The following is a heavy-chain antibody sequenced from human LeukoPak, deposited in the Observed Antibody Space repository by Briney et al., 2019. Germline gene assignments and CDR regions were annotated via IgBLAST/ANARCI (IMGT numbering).Heavy chain of an antibody. CDR2: INHGGST. Sequence: SETLSLTCAVYGGSFSGYYWSWIRQPPGKGLEWIGEINHGGSTNYNPSLKSRVTISVDMSKNQFSLKLSSVTAADTAVYYCARSLLWFGSHFDYWGQGTLVTVSS. J-gene: IGHJ4*02. CDR1: GGSFSGYY. V-gene: IGHV4-34*01. CDR3: ARSLLWFGSHFDY. D-gene: IGHD3-10*01.